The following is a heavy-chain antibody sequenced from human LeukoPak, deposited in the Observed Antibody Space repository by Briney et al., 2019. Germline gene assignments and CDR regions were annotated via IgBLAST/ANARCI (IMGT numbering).Heavy chain of an antibody. Sequence: GRSLRLSCGASGFTFSSYAMQWVRQAPGKGLEGVAVISYDGSNKYYADSVKGRFTISRDNSKNTLYLQMNSLRAEDTAVYYCAREVLLSYYYYGMDVWGQGTTVTVSS. CDR1: GFTFSSYA. J-gene: IGHJ6*02. V-gene: IGHV3-30-3*01. D-gene: IGHD3-10*01. CDR2: ISYDGSNK. CDR3: AREVLLSYYYYGMDV.